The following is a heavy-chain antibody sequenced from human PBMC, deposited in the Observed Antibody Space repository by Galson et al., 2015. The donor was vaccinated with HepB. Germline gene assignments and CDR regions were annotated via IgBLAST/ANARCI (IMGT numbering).Heavy chain of an antibody. CDR3: ARGSYYDSRTTPSSWAY. CDR2: ISYDGSNK. J-gene: IGHJ4*02. Sequence: SLRLSCAASGFTFSSYAMHWVRQAPGKGLEWVAVISYDGSNKYYADSVKGRFTISRDNSKNTLYLQMNSLRAEDTAVYYCARGSYYDSRTTPSSWAYWGQGTLVTVSS. D-gene: IGHD3-22*01. CDR1: GFTFSSYA. V-gene: IGHV3-30-3*01.